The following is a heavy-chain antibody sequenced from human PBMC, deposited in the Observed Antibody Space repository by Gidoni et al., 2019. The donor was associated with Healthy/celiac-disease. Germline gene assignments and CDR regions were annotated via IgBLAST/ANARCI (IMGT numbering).Heavy chain of an antibody. CDR2: IYSGDNT. Sequence: PGGSLRLSCAASEFTVRSNYMSWVRQAPGKGLEWVSVIYSGDNTYYADSVKGRFTISRDNSKNTLYLQMNSLRAEDTAVYYCARESEGNGAFDIWGQGTMVTVSS. CDR1: EFTVRSNY. V-gene: IGHV3-53*01. D-gene: IGHD2-8*01. J-gene: IGHJ3*02. CDR3: ARESEGNGAFDI.